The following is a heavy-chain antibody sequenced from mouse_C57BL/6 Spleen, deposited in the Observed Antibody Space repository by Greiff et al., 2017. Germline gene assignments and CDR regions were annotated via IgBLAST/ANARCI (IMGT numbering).Heavy chain of an antibody. CDR1: GYTFTSYW. CDR3: ARRGGYYFDY. V-gene: IGHV1-52*01. J-gene: IGHJ2*01. Sequence: QVHVKQPGAELVRPGSSVKLSCKASGYTFTSYWMHWVKQRPIQGLEWIGNIDPSDSETHYNQKFKDKATLTVDKSSSTAYMQLSSLTSEDSAVYYCARRGGYYFDYWGQGTTLTVSS. CDR2: IDPSDSET.